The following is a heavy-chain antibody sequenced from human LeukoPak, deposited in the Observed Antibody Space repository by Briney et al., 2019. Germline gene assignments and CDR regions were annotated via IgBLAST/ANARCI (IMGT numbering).Heavy chain of an antibody. D-gene: IGHD5/OR15-5a*01. J-gene: IGHJ3*02. CDR1: GGSISSYY. Sequence: SETLSLTCTVSGGSISSYYWSWIRQPPGKGLEWIGYIYYSGSTNYNPSLKSRVTISVDTSKNQFSLKLSSVTAADTAVYYCARAVADGYSVSFSDAFDIWGQGTMVTVSS. CDR2: IYYSGST. V-gene: IGHV4-59*01. CDR3: ARAVADGYSVSFSDAFDI.